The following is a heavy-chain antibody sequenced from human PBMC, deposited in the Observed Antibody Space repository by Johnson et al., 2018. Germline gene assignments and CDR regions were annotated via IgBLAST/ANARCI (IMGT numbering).Heavy chain of an antibody. CDR3: HQSGSTSLSQHIDY. Sequence: QVQLQQWGAGLLKPSETLSLTCAVYGTSFRTYYWSWVRQPPGKRPEWIAEINHYGSTNYNPSLKSRATISADTSKNQFSLKVTSVTAADTAVYYCHQSGSTSLSQHIDYWGQGTLVTVSS. J-gene: IGHJ4*02. V-gene: IGHV4-34*01. CDR2: INHYGST. CDR1: GTSFRTYY. D-gene: IGHD5/OR15-5a*01.